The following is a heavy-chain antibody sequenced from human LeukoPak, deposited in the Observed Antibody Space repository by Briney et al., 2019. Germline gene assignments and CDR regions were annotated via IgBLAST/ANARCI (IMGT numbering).Heavy chain of an antibody. V-gene: IGHV4-39*01. Sequence: SETLSLTCTVSGGSISSARYYGGWIRQPPGKGLEWIGSIYYSGSTYYNPSLKSRVTISVDTSKNQFSLKLSSVTAADTAVYYCARLGPGLFDYWGQGTLVTVSS. CDR3: ARLGPGLFDY. J-gene: IGHJ4*02. CDR1: GGSISSARYY. CDR2: IYYSGST.